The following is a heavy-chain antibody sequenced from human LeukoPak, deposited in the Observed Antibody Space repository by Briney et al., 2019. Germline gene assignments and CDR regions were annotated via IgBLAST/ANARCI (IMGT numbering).Heavy chain of an antibody. J-gene: IGHJ6*02. CDR3: TRGDSNSPWAYYYYGMDV. V-gene: IGHV3-64*01. D-gene: IGHD1-1*01. CDR2: ITSNGDVK. CDR1: GFTFGSYA. Sequence: PGGSLRLSCAASGFTFGSYAMHWVRQAPGKGLEYVSGITSNGDVKSYANSVKGRFTISRDNSKNIVSLRMGSLRAEDMAVYYCTRGDSNSPWAYYYYGMDVWGQGTTVTVSS.